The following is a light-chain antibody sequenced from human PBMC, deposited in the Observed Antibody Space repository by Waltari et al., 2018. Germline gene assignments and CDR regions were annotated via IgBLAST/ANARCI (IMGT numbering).Light chain of an antibody. V-gene: IGKV3-20*01. CDR3: QQYGSWYT. J-gene: IGKJ2*01. CDR2: GAS. CDR1: QSVSSSY. Sequence: EIVLTQSPGTLSLSPGERATLSCRASQSVSSSYLAWYQQHPGQAPRLLIYGASSRATGIPDRCSGSGSGTDFTLTISRLEPEDFAVYYCQQYGSWYTFGQGTKLEIK.